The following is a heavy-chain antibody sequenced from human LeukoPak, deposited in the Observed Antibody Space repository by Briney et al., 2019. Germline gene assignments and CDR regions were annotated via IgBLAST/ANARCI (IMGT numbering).Heavy chain of an antibody. D-gene: IGHD3-22*01. CDR3: VRESTSSGYYYAPDY. CDR2: ISGSGATT. J-gene: IGHJ4*02. Sequence: GGSLRLSCAASGFSFRTYAMTWVRQAPGKGLEWVSSISGSGATTYNADPLKGRFTISRDNSKNTLYLQMNSLRAEDTAVYYCVRESTSSGYYYAPDYWSQGTLVTVS. CDR1: GFSFRTYA. V-gene: IGHV3-23*01.